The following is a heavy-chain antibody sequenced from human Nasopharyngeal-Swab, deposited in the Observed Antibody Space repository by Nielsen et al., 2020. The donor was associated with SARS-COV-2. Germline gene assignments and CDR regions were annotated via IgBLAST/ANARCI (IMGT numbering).Heavy chain of an antibody. D-gene: IGHD2-2*01. CDR3: ARGDLVVVPSPILGLGPFFYYFYLDV. V-gene: IGHV4-4*02. J-gene: IGHJ6*03. CDR2: VSHSGSI. Sequence: SETLSLTCAVSGCSVSSNYWWTWVRQSPGKGLEWIGEVSHSGSINYNPSLKSRVTLSMDKSKRQFSLRLTSVSAADTAVYFCARGDLVVVPSPILGLGPFFYYFYLDVWGKGTTVTVSS. CDR1: GCSVSSNYW.